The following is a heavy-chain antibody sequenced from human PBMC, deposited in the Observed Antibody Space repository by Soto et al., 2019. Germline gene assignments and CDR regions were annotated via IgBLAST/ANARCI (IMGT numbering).Heavy chain of an antibody. V-gene: IGHV1-8*01. CDR3: ARGRCGGDCYWADYYYYYGMDV. CDR2: MNPNSGNT. D-gene: IGHD2-21*02. Sequence: ASVKVSCKASGYTFTSYDINWVRQATGQGLEWMGWMNPNSGNTGYAQKFQGRVTMTRNTSISTAYMELSSLRSEDTAVYYCARGRCGGDCYWADYYYYYGMDVWAQGTTVTVSS. CDR1: GYTFTSYD. J-gene: IGHJ6*02.